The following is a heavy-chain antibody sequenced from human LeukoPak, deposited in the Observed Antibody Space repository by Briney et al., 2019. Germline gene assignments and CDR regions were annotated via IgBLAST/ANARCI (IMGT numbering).Heavy chain of an antibody. J-gene: IGHJ4*02. D-gene: IGHD5/OR15-5a*01. CDR2: IYYSGGT. CDR1: GFSIPNYY. V-gene: IGHV4-59*13. Sequence: PSETLSLTCYVSGFSIPNYYLSWIRQPPGKGLEWIGYIYYSGGTNYNPSLKNRVTISLDTSNNHFPLKLSSVTAADAAVYYCATGADCVYRKVYYFDYWGWGNLVTVSS. CDR3: ATGADCVYRKVYYFDY.